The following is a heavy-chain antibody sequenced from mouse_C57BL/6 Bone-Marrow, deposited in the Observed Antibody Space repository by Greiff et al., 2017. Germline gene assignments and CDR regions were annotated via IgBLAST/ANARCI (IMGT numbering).Heavy chain of an antibody. CDR1: GFNIKDYY. CDR3: TTVYYGSRGLDY. J-gene: IGHJ2*01. V-gene: IGHV14-1*01. Sequence: QLQQSGAELVRPGASVKLSCTASGFNIKDYYMHWVKQRPEQGLEWIGRIDPEDGDTEYAPKFQGKATMTADTSSNTAYLQLSSLTSEYTAVYYCTTVYYGSRGLDYWGQGTTLTVSS. D-gene: IGHD1-1*01. CDR2: IDPEDGDT.